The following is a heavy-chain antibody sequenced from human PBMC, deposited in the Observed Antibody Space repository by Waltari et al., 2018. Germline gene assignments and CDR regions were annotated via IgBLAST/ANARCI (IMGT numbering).Heavy chain of an antibody. CDR3: ARESAVSTSWYPGFDP. J-gene: IGHJ5*02. CDR1: GYTLTSYY. Sequence: QVQLVQSGAEVKKPGASVKVSCKASGYTLTSYYMHWVRQAPGQGLEWMGRINPNRGDTNDAGKLKDRVTMTRDTSVNTAYMVVGRLTSDDMAVYCCARESAVSTSWYPGFDPWGQGTLVTVAS. D-gene: IGHD2-2*01. CDR2: INPNRGDT. V-gene: IGHV1-2*06.